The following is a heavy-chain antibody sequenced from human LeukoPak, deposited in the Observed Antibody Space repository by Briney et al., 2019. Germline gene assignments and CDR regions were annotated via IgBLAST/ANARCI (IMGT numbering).Heavy chain of an antibody. D-gene: IGHD6-19*01. CDR3: ATDGGAVAGTPLDY. CDR1: GYTLTELS. V-gene: IGHV1-24*01. Sequence: GASVKVSCKVSGYTLTELSMQWVRQAPGKGLEWLGGFDPEDGETIYAQKFQGRVTMTEDTSTDTAYMELSSLRSEDTAVYYCATDGGAVAGTPLDYWGQGTLVTVSS. CDR2: FDPEDGET. J-gene: IGHJ4*02.